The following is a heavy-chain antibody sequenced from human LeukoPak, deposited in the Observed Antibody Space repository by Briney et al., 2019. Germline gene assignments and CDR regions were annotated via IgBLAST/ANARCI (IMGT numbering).Heavy chain of an antibody. J-gene: IGHJ4*02. V-gene: IGHV1-18*01. D-gene: IGHD2-21*01. Sequence: ASVQVSCKASGYTFTSYGISWVRQAPGQGLEWMGWISAYNGSTNYAQKLQGRVTMTTDTSTSTAYMELRSLRSDDTAVYYCASSSDLVVIGFDYWGQGTLVTVSS. CDR1: GYTFTSYG. CDR2: ISAYNGST. CDR3: ASSSDLVVIGFDY.